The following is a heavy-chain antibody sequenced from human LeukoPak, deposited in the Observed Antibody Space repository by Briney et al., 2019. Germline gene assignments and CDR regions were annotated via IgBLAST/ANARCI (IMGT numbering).Heavy chain of an antibody. CDR3: ARGVLWSGYFYFDY. CDR2: IRNKANSYTT. D-gene: IGHD3-3*01. V-gene: IGHV3-72*01. J-gene: IGHJ4*02. CDR1: GFTFSDYY. Sequence: GGSLRLSCAVSGFTFSDYYMDWVRQAPGKGLEWVGRIRNKANSYTTEYAASVKGRFTISRDDSKNSLYLQMNGLKAEDTAMYYCARGVLWSGYFYFDYWGQGTLVTVSS.